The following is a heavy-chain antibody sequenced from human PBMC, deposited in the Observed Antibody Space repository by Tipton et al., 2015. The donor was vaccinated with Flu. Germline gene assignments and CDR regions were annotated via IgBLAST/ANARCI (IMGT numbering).Heavy chain of an antibody. CDR3: ARGPTLKYFDY. CDR1: GGSSSSSSYY. CDR2: IYYSGNT. V-gene: IGHV4-39*07. J-gene: IGHJ4*02. Sequence: TLSLTCTVSGGSSSSSSYYWGWIRQPPGKGLEWIGTIYYSGNTYYNASLKSRVTISVDTSKDQFSLKLTSVTAADTAVYCCARGPTLKYFDYWGQGALVTVSS. D-gene: IGHD1-1*01.